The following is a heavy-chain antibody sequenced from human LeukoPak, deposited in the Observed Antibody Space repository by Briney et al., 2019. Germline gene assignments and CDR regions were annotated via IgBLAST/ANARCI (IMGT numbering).Heavy chain of an antibody. D-gene: IGHD1-26*01. CDR2: INPNNGGT. J-gene: IGHJ4*02. Sequence: ASVKVSFKASGYTFTDYYMHWVRQAPGQGLEWMGWINPNNGGTTYAQKFQGRVTMTRDTSISTAYMELGRLTSDDTAMYFCLRDLTYGGISSPDCWGQGTLVTVSS. CDR1: GYTFTDYY. CDR3: LRDLTYGGISSPDC. V-gene: IGHV1-2*02.